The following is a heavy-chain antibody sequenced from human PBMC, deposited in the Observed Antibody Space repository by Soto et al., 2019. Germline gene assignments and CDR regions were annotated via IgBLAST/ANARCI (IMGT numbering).Heavy chain of an antibody. CDR2: INHSGST. J-gene: IGHJ5*02. Sequence: PSETLSLTCAVYGGSFSGYYWSWIRHPPGKGLEWMGEINHSGSTNYNPSLKSRVTISVDTSKNQFSLKLSSVTAADTAVYYCARGAVAAHLNWFDPWGQGTLVTVSS. CDR3: ARGAVAAHLNWFDP. CDR1: GGSFSGYY. V-gene: IGHV4-34*01. D-gene: IGHD6-19*01.